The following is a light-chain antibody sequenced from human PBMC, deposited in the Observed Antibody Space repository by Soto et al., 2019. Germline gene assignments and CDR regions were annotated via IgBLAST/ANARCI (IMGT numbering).Light chain of an antibody. J-gene: IGLJ1*01. V-gene: IGLV2-23*02. CDR1: SNDVGNYNL. CDR2: EVS. CDR3: CSYVGSRTYA. Sequence: QSVLTQPASVSGSPGQSITISCTGTSNDVGNYNLVSWYQQHPGKAPKLMIYEVSKRPSGVSNRFSGSKSGNTASLTISGLQAEDEADYYCCSYVGSRTYAFATGTKVTVL.